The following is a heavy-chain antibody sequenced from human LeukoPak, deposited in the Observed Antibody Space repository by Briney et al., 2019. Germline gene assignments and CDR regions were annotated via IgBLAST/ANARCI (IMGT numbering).Heavy chain of an antibody. Sequence: SETLSLTCTVSGGSISSGGYYWSWIRQHPGKGLEWIGYIYYSGSTYYNPSLKSRVTIAVYTPKNQFSLKLSSVTAADTAVYYCAREVVPAAPGWFDPWGQGTLVTVSS. D-gene: IGHD2-2*01. CDR3: AREVVPAAPGWFDP. V-gene: IGHV4-31*03. J-gene: IGHJ5*02. CDR2: IYYSGST. CDR1: GGSISSGGYY.